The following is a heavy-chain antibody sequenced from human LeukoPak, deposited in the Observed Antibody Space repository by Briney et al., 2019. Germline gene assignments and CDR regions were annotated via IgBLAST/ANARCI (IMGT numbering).Heavy chain of an antibody. J-gene: IGHJ4*02. V-gene: IGHV3-20*04. CDR2: INWNGGST. Sequence: PGGSLRLACGASGFTFDDYGMSWVRQGPGMGLEWVSGINWNGGSTAYADSVKGRFAISRDNAKNSLYLQMNSLRAEDTALYYCVRQYSSGWYYFDYWGQGTLVTVSS. CDR3: VRQYSSGWYYFDY. D-gene: IGHD6-19*01. CDR1: GFTFDDYG.